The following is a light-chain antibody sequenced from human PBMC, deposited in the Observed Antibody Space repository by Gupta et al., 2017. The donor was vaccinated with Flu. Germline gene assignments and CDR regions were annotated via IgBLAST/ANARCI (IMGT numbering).Light chain of an antibody. CDR2: VNSYGGH. J-gene: IGLJ3*02. CDR1: GDHNSYA. V-gene: IGLV4-69*01. Sequence: QLVLPPSPSASASLGASATLPCTLSGDHNSYAIAWHQQQPDTGPRFLLKVNSYGGHSTADAAPVRFSSSSSGTDRDPTTASRQAEDEDDYYCQTGGADQGVFGGGTRLTVL. CDR3: QTGGADQGV.